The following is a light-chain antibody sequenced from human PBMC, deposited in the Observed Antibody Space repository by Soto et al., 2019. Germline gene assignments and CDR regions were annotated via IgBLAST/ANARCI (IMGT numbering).Light chain of an antibody. CDR1: QSFSSY. V-gene: IGKV3-15*01. CDR2: DAS. CDR3: QQYDNFPQT. Sequence: IVMTQSPATLSVSPGERATLSCRASQSFSSYLAWYQQKPGQAPRLLIYDASTRATGVPARFSGSGSGTDFTLTISRLEPEDFAVYYCQQYDNFPQTFGQGTRVEIK. J-gene: IGKJ1*01.